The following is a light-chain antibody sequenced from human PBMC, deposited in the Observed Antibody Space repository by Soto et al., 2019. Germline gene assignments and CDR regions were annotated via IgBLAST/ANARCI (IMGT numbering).Light chain of an antibody. J-gene: IGLJ3*02. CDR1: SGHSSYI. Sequence: QPVLTQSSSASASLGSSVNLTCTLSSGHSSYIIAWHQQQPGKAPRYLMKLEGSGSYNKVSGIPDRFSGSSSGADRYLTISNLQSEDEADYYCETWDSNTRVFGGGTKLIVL. CDR2: LEGSGSY. V-gene: IGLV4-60*03. CDR3: ETWDSNTRV.